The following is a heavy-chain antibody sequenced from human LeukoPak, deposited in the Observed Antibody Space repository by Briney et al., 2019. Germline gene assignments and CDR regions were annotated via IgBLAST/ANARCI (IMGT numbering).Heavy chain of an antibody. D-gene: IGHD3-22*01. CDR3: ARDPGHYYDSSGYFDY. J-gene: IGHJ4*02. CDR1: GFAFSSYW. V-gene: IGHV3-7*01. Sequence: GSLRLSCAASGFAFSSYWMSWVRQAPGKGLEWVANIKQDGSEKYYVDSVKGRFTISRDNAKNSLYLQMNSLRAEDTAVYYCARDPGHYYDSSGYFDYWGQGTLVTVSS. CDR2: IKQDGSEK.